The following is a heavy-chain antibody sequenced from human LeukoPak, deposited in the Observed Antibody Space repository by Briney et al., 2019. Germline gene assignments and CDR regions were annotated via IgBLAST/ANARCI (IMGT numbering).Heavy chain of an antibody. CDR2: IDGRSTAI. Sequence: GGSLRLSCTASEFAFGNFYMSWIRQAPGKGLEWVAYIDGRSTAILYADSVRGRFTISRDNSKNSLYLEMNSLTAEDTAVYHCARDYRPYYFDYWGQGALVTVSS. CDR1: EFAFGNFY. J-gene: IGHJ4*02. V-gene: IGHV3-11*01. D-gene: IGHD3-16*02. CDR3: ARDYRPYYFDY.